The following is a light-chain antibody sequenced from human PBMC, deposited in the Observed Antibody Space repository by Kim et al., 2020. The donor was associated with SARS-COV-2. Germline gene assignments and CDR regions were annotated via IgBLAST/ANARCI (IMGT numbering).Light chain of an antibody. V-gene: IGLV1-44*01. CDR2: SNN. Sequence: QSVLTQPPSASGTSGQRVTISCSGSSSNIESNTVNWYQQLPGTAPKLLIYSNNQRPSGVPDRFSGSKSGTSASLAISGLQSEDEADYYCAAWDDSLNGVVFGGGTKLTVL. CDR3: AAWDDSLNGVV. CDR1: SSNIESNT. J-gene: IGLJ2*01.